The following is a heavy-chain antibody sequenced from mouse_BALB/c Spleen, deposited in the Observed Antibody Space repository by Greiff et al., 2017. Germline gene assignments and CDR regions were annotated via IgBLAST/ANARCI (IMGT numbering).Heavy chain of an antibody. D-gene: IGHD1-1*01. Sequence: QVQLQQSGPELVKPGASVKISCKASGYAFSSSWMNWVKQRPGQGLEWIGRIYPGDGDTNYNGKFKGKATLTADKSSSTAYMQLSSLTSVDSAVYFCARYPYYYGSSYSFDYWGQGTTLTVSS. CDR3: ARYPYYYGSSYSFDY. CDR1: GYAFSSSW. CDR2: IYPGDGDT. V-gene: IGHV1-82*01. J-gene: IGHJ2*01.